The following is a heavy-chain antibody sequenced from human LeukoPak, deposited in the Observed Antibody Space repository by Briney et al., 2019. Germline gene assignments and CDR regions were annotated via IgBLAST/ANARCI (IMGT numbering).Heavy chain of an antibody. CDR3: AKDLYSSSWYGKGVSFDY. J-gene: IGHJ4*02. D-gene: IGHD6-13*01. CDR2: ISSSSTYI. Sequence: PGGSLRLSCAASGFTFSSYSMNWVRQAPGKGLEWVSSISSSSTYIYYADSVKGRFTISRDNAKNSLYLQMNSLRAEDTAIYYCAKDLYSSSWYGKGVSFDYRGQGTLVTVSS. CDR1: GFTFSSYS. V-gene: IGHV3-21*04.